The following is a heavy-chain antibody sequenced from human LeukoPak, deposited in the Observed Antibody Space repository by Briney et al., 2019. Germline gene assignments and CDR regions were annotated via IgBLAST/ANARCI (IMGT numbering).Heavy chain of an antibody. V-gene: IGHV4-4*02. D-gene: IGHD3-3*01. Sequence: MTSETLSLTCDVSCGSVTSTNWWTWVRQPPGKGLEWIGEVHLDGRTNYNPSLKSRLIMSVDLPENHISLKLTSVTAADTAVSYCASDGGFYRPLDYSGQGTLVTVSS. J-gene: IGHJ4*02. CDR3: ASDGGFYRPLDY. CDR2: VHLDGRT. CDR1: CGSVTSTNW.